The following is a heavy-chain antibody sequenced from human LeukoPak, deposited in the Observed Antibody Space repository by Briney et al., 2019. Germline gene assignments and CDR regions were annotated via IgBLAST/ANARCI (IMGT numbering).Heavy chain of an antibody. CDR2: ISGSGGST. V-gene: IGHV3-23*01. J-gene: IGHJ4*02. D-gene: IGHD2-2*02. CDR1: GFTFSSYA. Sequence: SGGSLRLSCAASGFTFSSYAMSWVRQAPGKGLEWFSAISGSGGSTYYADSVKGRFTISRDNSKNTLYLQMNSLRAEDTAVYYCATRYCSSTSCYTQADYWGQGTLVTVSS. CDR3: ATRYCSSTSCYTQADY.